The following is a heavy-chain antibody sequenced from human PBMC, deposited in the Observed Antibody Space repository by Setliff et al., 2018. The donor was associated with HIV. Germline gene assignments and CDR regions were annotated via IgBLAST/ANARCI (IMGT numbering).Heavy chain of an antibody. D-gene: IGHD2-15*01. J-gene: IGHJ3*02. CDR3: ARNPCSGGSCPDAFDI. V-gene: IGHV4-59*01. CDR1: GGSISSYY. CDR2: IYYSGST. Sequence: TSETLSLTCTVSGGSISSYYWSWIRQPPGKRLEWIGYIYYSGSTNYNPSIKSRVTISVDTSKNQFSLKLSSVTAADTAVYYCARNPCSGGSCPDAFDIWGQGTMVTVSS.